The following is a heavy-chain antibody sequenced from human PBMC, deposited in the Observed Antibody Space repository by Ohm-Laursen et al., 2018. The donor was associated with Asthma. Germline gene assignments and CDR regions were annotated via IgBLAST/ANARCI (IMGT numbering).Heavy chain of an antibody. J-gene: IGHJ5*02. D-gene: IGHD3-3*01. CDR2: ISSSSSYI. CDR1: GFTFSSNN. V-gene: IGHV3-21*01. Sequence: SLRLSCAASGFTFSSNNMNWVRQAPGKGLEWVSSISSSSSYIYYADSVKGRFTISRDNARNSLYLQMNSLRAEDTAVYYCARAGVTFWRNVNWFDPWGQGTLVTVSS. CDR3: ARAGVTFWRNVNWFDP.